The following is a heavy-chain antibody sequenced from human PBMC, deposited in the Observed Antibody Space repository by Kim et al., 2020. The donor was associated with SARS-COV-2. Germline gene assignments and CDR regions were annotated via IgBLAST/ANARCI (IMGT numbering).Heavy chain of an antibody. CDR3: RTGGIAAAGDRRHYYYYGVDV. CDR2: ISYDGSNK. CDR1: GFTFSSYS. V-gene: IGHV3-30*04. J-gene: IGHJ6*02. D-gene: IGHD6-13*01. Sequence: GGSLRLSCAASGFTFSSYSMHWVRQAPGKGLEWVAVISYDGSNKYYADSVKGRFTISRDNSKNTLYLQMNSLRAEDTAVYYCRTGGIAAAGDRRHYYYYGVDVWGQGSTVTVSS.